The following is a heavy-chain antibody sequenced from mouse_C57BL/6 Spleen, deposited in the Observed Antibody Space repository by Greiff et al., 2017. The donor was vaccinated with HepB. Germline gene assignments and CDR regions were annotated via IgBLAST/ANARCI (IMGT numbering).Heavy chain of an antibody. CDR2: ISYDGSN. Sequence: EVKLQESGPGLVKPSQSLSLTCSVTGYSITSGYYWNWIRQFPGNKLEWMGYISYDGSNNYNPSLKNRISITRDTSKNQFFLKLNSVTTEDTATYYCARSGYDGYPDYWGQGTTLTVSS. J-gene: IGHJ2*01. CDR3: ARSGYDGYPDY. V-gene: IGHV3-6*01. CDR1: GYSITSGYY. D-gene: IGHD2-3*01.